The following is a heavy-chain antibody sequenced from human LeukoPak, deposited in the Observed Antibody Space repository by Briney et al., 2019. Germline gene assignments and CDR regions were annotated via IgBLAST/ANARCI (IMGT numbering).Heavy chain of an antibody. V-gene: IGHV3-21*01. Sequence: PRGSLRLSCAASGFTFSSYSMHWVRQAPGKGLEWVSSISSSSSYIYYADSVKGRFTISRDNAKNSLYLQMNSLRAEDTAVYYCARDKMWFGELFDYWGQGTLVTVSS. CDR2: ISSSSSYI. D-gene: IGHD3-10*01. CDR3: ARDKMWFGELFDY. J-gene: IGHJ4*02. CDR1: GFTFSSYS.